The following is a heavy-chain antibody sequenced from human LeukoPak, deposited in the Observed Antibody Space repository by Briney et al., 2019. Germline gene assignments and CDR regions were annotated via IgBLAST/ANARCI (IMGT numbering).Heavy chain of an antibody. J-gene: IGHJ4*02. V-gene: IGHV1-46*01. Sequence: ASVKVSCKASGYTFTSYYMHWVRQAPGQGLEWMGIINPSGGSTSYAQKFQGRVTMTRDMSTSTVYMELSSLRSEDTAVYYCAREGDCGGNYNYFDYWGQGTLVTVSS. CDR1: GYTFTSYY. D-gene: IGHD4-23*01. CDR3: AREGDCGGNYNYFDY. CDR2: INPSGGST.